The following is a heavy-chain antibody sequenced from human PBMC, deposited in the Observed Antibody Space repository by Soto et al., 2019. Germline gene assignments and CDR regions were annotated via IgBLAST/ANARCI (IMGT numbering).Heavy chain of an antibody. CDR1: GFTFSSYA. V-gene: IGHV3-30-3*01. J-gene: IGHJ3*02. CDR3: ATRGQLWLRGAFDI. D-gene: IGHD5-18*01. Sequence: ESGGGVVQPGRSLRLSCAASGFTFSSYAMHWVRQAPGKGLEWVAVISYDGSNKYYADSVKGRFTISRDNSKNTLYLQMNSLRAEDTAVYYCATRGQLWLRGAFDIWGQGTMVTVSS. CDR2: ISYDGSNK.